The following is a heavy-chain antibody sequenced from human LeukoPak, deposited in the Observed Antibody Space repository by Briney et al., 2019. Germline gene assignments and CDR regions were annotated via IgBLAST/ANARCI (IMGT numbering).Heavy chain of an antibody. Sequence: GGSLRLSCAASEFSVGSNYMTWVRQAPGKGLEWVSLIYSGGSTYYADSVKGRFTISRDNSKNTLYLQMNSLRAEDTAVYYCARESRRATVTDYWGQGTLVTVSS. D-gene: IGHD4-17*01. J-gene: IGHJ4*02. CDR1: EFSVGSNY. V-gene: IGHV3-66*01. CDR2: IYSGGST. CDR3: ARESRRATVTDY.